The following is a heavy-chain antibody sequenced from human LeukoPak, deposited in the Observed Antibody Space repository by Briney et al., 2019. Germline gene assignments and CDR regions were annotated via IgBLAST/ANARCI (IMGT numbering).Heavy chain of an antibody. CDR1: GFTFSSYN. CDR2: ITSSSNYI. CDR3: ARDCWDYGSGSYCGIDY. Sequence: GGSLRLSCAASGFTFSSYNMNWVRQAPGKGLEWVSSITSSSNYIYYADSVKGRFTVSRDNAKNSLYLQMNSLRAEDTTVYYCARDCWDYGSGSYCGIDYWGQGTLVTVSS. D-gene: IGHD3-10*01. V-gene: IGHV3-21*03. J-gene: IGHJ4*02.